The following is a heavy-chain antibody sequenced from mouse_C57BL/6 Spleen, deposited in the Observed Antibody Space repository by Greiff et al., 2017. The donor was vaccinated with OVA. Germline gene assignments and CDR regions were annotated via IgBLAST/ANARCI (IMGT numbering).Heavy chain of an antibody. V-gene: IGHV1-69*01. CDR3: ARDDGYFDV. CDR2: IDPSDSYT. J-gene: IGHJ1*03. CDR1: GYTFTSYW. D-gene: IGHD2-12*01. Sequence: QVQLQQPGAELVVPGASVNLSCKASGYTFTSYWMHWVKQRPGQGLEWIGEIDPSDSYTNYNQKFKGKSTLTVDKSSSTAYMQLSSLTSEDSAVYYCARDDGYFDVWGTGTTVTVSS.